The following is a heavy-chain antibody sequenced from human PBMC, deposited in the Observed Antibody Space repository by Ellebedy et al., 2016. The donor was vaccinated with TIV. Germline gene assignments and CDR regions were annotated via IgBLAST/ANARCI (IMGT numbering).Heavy chain of an antibody. J-gene: IGHJ4*02. CDR3: AQGYGTYFLQYYFDT. D-gene: IGHD1-26*01. CDR2: ISSDGSNI. Sequence: GESLKISCAASGFTFSTYGMHWVRQAPGKGLEWVALISSDGSNIFYADSVKGRFTISRDNSKNTLYLQMNSLRGEDTAVYYCAQGYGTYFLQYYFDTWGQGTLVTVSS. V-gene: IGHV3-30*18. CDR1: GFTFSTYG.